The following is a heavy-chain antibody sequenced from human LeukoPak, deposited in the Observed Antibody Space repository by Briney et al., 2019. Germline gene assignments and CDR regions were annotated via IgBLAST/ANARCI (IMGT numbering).Heavy chain of an antibody. CDR2: IKEDGGEL. Sequence: GGSLRLSCAASGFTFSNHWMSWVRQAPGKGLEWVANIKEDGGELNYVDSVKGRFTISRDNAKQSLFLQMNSLRDEDTAKYYCANVAFYYTSGTYIWGQGTLVTVSS. CDR1: GFTFSNHW. V-gene: IGHV3-7*03. J-gene: IGHJ4*02. D-gene: IGHD3-10*01. CDR3: ANVAFYYTSGTYI.